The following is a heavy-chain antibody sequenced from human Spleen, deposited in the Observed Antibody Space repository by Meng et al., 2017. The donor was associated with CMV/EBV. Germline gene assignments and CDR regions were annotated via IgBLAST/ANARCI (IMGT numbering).Heavy chain of an antibody. CDR3: ARSSRSGFDP. CDR1: GGSISSSSYY. D-gene: IGHD2-15*01. V-gene: IGHV4-39*07. J-gene: IGHJ5*02. CDR2: IYYSETT. Sequence: LTCTVSGGSISSSSYYCGWIRQPPGKGLEWIASIYYSETTYYNPSLKSRVTISVDTSKNHFSLKLSSVTAADTAVYYCARSSRSGFDPWGQGTLVTVSS.